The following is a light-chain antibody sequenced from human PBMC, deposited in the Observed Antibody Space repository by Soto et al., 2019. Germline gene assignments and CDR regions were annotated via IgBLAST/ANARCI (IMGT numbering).Light chain of an antibody. CDR3: QQLNSYPPS. V-gene: IGKV1-9*01. J-gene: IGKJ1*01. CDR2: AAS. Sequence: IQLTQSPSSLSASVGDRVTITCRASQGISSYLAWYQQKPRKAPKLLIYAASTLQSGVPSRFSGSRSAKDFSLSISSLQPEDFATYYCQQLNSYPPSFGQGTKVEI. CDR1: QGISSY.